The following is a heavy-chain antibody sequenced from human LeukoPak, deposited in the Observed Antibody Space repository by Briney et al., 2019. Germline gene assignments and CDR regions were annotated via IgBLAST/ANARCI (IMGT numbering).Heavy chain of an antibody. D-gene: IGHD3-22*01. CDR2: IYYSGST. Sequence: SETLSLTCTVSGGSISSYYWSWIRQPPGKGLEWSGYIYYSGSTNYNPSLKSRVTISVDTSKNQFSLKLRSVTAADTAVYYCARVAYYYDSSGYLGAFDIWGQGTMVTASS. CDR1: GGSISSYY. CDR3: ARVAYYYDSSGYLGAFDI. J-gene: IGHJ3*02. V-gene: IGHV4-59*01.